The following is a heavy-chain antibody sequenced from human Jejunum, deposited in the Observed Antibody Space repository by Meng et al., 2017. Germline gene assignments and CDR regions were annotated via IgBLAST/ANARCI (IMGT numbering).Heavy chain of an antibody. D-gene: IGHD6-13*01. CDR3: ARPAGYSSDWYKYFQH. CDR1: GGSFSGYY. V-gene: IGHV4-34*02. Sequence: QVRLQQWGAGLLKTSETLSLTCAVYGGSFSGYYWSWVRQSPGKGLEWIAEINHSGSSNYNPSFQSRVTISVDRPRNQFSLKLSSVTAADTGVYYCARPAGYSSDWYKYFQHWGQGTLVTVSS. CDR2: INHSGSS. J-gene: IGHJ1*01.